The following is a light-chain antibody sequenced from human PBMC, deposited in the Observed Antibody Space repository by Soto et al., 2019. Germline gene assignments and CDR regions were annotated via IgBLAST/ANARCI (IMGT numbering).Light chain of an antibody. J-gene: IGKJ3*01. CDR2: VAS. CDR3: QQYGSSPLFT. CDR1: QSVSSSY. V-gene: IGKV3-20*01. Sequence: EIVLTQSPGTLSLSPGERATLSCRACQSVSSSYLAWYQQKPGQAPRLLIDVASSRATGIPDRFSGIGSGTDFTLTISRLEPDDFAVYYGQQYGSSPLFTFGPGTIVDIK.